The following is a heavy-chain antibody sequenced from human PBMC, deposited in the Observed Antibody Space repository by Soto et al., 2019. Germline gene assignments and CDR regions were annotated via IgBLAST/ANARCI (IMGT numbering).Heavy chain of an antibody. CDR1: GGSISSYY. V-gene: IGHV4-59*01. D-gene: IGHD6-13*01. CDR3: ASSNSIAAAGSRAKSVAFDS. J-gene: IGHJ3*02. Sequence: QVQLQESGPGLVKPSETLSLTCTVSGGSISSYYWSWIRQPPAKGLGWIGFVYFSGSTNYNPSLKSRVTNSVDTSKNQFSLKLSSVTAADTAVYYCASSNSIAAAGSRAKSVAFDSWGPGTMVTVSS. CDR2: VYFSGST.